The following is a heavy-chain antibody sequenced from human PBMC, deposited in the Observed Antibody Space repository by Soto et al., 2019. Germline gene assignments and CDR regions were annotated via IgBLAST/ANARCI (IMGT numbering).Heavy chain of an antibody. CDR3: ARGPYYYDSSGYYYYFDY. J-gene: IGHJ4*02. CDR1: GYTFTGYY. V-gene: IGHV1-2*02. D-gene: IGHD3-22*01. Sequence: ASVKVSCKASGYTFTGYYMHWVRQAPGQGLEWMGWINPNSGGTNYAQKFQGRVTMTRDTSISTAYMELSRPRSDDTAVYYCARGPYYYDSSGYYYYFDYWGQGTLVTVSS. CDR2: INPNSGGT.